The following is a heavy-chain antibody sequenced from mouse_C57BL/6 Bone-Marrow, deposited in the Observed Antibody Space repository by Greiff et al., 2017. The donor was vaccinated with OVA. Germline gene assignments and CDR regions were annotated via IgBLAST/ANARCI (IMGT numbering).Heavy chain of an antibody. CDR2: IFPGSGST. CDR1: GYTFTDYY. J-gene: IGHJ4*01. V-gene: IGHV1-75*01. Sequence: QVQLQQSGPELVKPGASVKISCKASGYTFTDYYINWVKQRPGQGLEWIGWIFPGSGSTYYNEKFKGKATLTVDKSSSTAYMLLSSLTSEDSAVYFCARTRLRRGAYYAMDYWGQGTSVTVSS. D-gene: IGHD2-2*01. CDR3: ARTRLRRGAYYAMDY.